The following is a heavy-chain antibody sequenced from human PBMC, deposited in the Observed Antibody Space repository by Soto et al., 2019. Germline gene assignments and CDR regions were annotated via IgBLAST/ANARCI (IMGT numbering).Heavy chain of an antibody. J-gene: IGHJ6*02. CDR3: ASVRGGYYYALDV. D-gene: IGHD3-10*02. V-gene: IGHV4-4*02. CDR1: GGSISSSNW. Sequence: QVQLQESGPGLVKPSGTLSLTCAVSGGSISSSNWWSWVRQPPGKGLEWIGEIYHSGSTNYNPSLRSRVATSVAKSKTQFSLKLRSVTAADTAVYYCASVRGGYYYALDVWGQGTTVTVSS. CDR2: IYHSGST.